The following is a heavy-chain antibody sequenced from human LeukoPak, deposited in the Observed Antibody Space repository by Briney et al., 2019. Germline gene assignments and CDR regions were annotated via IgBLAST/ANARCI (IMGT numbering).Heavy chain of an antibody. V-gene: IGHV4-39*02. J-gene: IGHJ5*02. CDR1: GGSISSSSYY. CDR2: IYYSGST. Sequence: PSETLSLTCTVSGGSISSSSYYWGWIRQPPGKGLEWVGSIYYSGSTYYNPSLKSRVTISGDTSKNQFSLKLSSVTAADTAVYYCARERLELRRWFDPWGQGTLVTVSS. D-gene: IGHD1-7*01. CDR3: ARERLELRRWFDP.